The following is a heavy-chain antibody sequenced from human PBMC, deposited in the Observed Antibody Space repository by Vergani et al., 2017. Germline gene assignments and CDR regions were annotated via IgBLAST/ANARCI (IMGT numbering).Heavy chain of an antibody. CDR2: ISPDGRTT. CDR3: VRARCSGPCFMSNWFDS. J-gene: IGHJ5*01. CDR1: GFSFRTFS. Sequence: VQLVESGGGVVQPGGSLRVSCSASGFSFRTFSMFWVRQPPGKGLAWVSKISPDGRTTEYADSVRGRFTISRDNANSMLYLQMNSLRGDDTAIYYCVRARCSGPCFMSNWFDSWGQGTLVTVSS. D-gene: IGHD5-12*01. V-gene: IGHV3-74*03.